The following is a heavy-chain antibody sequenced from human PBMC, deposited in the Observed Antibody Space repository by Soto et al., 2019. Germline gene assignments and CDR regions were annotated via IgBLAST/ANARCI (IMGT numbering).Heavy chain of an antibody. J-gene: IGHJ3*02. CDR3: ARELLFYDSHGFSWDDAFDI. V-gene: IGHV4-30-2*01. Sequence: QMHLQESGSGLVKPSQTLSLTCAVSGGSLSSSAYSWSWIRQPPGKGLEWIGFIYQSGSTYYNPSLKSRVTMSLDRPKNQFSLKLSSVTAADTAVYYCARELLFYDSHGFSWDDAFDIWGQGTMVTVSS. CDR1: GGSLSSSAYS. D-gene: IGHD3-22*01. CDR2: IYQSGST.